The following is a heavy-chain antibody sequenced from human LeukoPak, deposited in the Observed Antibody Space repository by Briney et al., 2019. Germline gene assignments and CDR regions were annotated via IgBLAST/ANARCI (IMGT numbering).Heavy chain of an antibody. V-gene: IGHV3-23*01. J-gene: IGHJ1*01. D-gene: IGHD3-22*01. CDR3: AKADVNYYDSSGYYQSGYFQH. Sequence: PGGSLRLSCAASGFTFSSYGMSWVRQAPGKGLEWVSAISGSGGSTYYADSVKGRFTISRDNSKNTLYLQMNSLRAEDTAVYYCAKADVNYYDSSGYYQSGYFQHWGQGTLVTVSS. CDR2: ISGSGGST. CDR1: GFTFSSYG.